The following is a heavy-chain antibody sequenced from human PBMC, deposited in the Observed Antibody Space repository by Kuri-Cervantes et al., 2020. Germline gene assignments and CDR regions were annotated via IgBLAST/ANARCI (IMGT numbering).Heavy chain of an antibody. J-gene: IGHJ3*02. D-gene: IGHD3-3*02. CDR3: ARAMAFSFSIDDFAI. CDR1: GGAFNNYD. Sequence: AVNVSCKGSGGAFNNYDVSWVRQAPGHGLEWMGGIIPMYGTAKYAQKFQGRVTITEDESTSTVYMELSSLRSEDTAIYYCARAMAFSFSIDDFAIWGQGPKVTVSS. V-gene: IGHV1-69*13. CDR2: IIPMYGTA.